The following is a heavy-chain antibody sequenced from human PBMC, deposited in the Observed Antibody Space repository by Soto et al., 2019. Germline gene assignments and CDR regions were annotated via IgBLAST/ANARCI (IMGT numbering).Heavy chain of an antibody. CDR3: AKTGPVTARIRFDY. CDR1: GFTFGAYT. J-gene: IGHJ4*02. CDR2: IKGNGDDT. Sequence: EVRLLESGGGSVQPGGSLRLSCVGSGFTFGAYTMAWVRQAPGKGLEWVSGIKGNGDDTYYADSVKGRFTISRDISRNTLYLQMYRLRSDDTATYFWAKTGPVTARIRFDYWGQGALVTVSS. D-gene: IGHD2-21*02. V-gene: IGHV3-23*01.